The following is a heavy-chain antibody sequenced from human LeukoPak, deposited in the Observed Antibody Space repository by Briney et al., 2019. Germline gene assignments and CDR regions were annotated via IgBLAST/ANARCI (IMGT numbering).Heavy chain of an antibody. CDR1: RFTFSSYA. Sequence: GGSLRLSCAASRFTFSSYAMSWVRQAPGKGLEWVSAISGSGGSTYYADSVKGRFTISRDNSKNTLYLQMNSLRAEDTAVYYCAKDCGGDCYKAYDYWGQGTLVTVSS. J-gene: IGHJ4*02. CDR3: AKDCGGDCYKAYDY. V-gene: IGHV3-23*01. D-gene: IGHD2-21*02. CDR2: ISGSGGST.